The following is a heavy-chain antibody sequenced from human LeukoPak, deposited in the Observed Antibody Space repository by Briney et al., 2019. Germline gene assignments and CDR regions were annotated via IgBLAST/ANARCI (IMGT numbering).Heavy chain of an antibody. D-gene: IGHD6-19*01. CDR3: AREEVAVAGVDY. Sequence: ASVKVSCKASGYTFTSYDINWVRQATGQGLEWMGIINPSGGSTSYAQKFQGRVTMTRDMSTSTVYMELSSLRSEDTAVYYCAREEVAVAGVDYWGQGTLVTVSS. CDR2: INPSGGST. V-gene: IGHV1-46*01. J-gene: IGHJ4*02. CDR1: GYTFTSYD.